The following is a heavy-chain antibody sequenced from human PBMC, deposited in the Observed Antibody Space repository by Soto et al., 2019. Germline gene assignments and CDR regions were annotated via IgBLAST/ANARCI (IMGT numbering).Heavy chain of an antibody. CDR2: ISSSSSTI. CDR1: GFTFSSYS. Sequence: PGGSLRLSCAASGFTFSSYSMNWVRQAPGKGLEWVSYISSSSSTIYYADSVKGRFTISRDNAKNSLYLQMNSLRDEDTAVYYCARDQGSRSWFSGWFDPWGQGTLVTVSS. V-gene: IGHV3-48*02. J-gene: IGHJ5*02. CDR3: ARDQGSRSWFSGWFDP. D-gene: IGHD6-13*01.